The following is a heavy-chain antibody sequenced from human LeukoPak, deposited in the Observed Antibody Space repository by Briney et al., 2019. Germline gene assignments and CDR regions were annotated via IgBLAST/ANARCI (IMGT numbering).Heavy chain of an antibody. CDR3: ARDSPYYYGSGSYYNHPYGMDV. V-gene: IGHV1-3*01. Sequence: ASVKVSSKASGYTFTSYAMHWVRQAPGQRLEWMGWINAGNGNTKYSQKFQGRVTITRDTSASTAYMELSSLRSEDTAVYYCARDSPYYYGSGSYYNHPYGMDVWGQGTTVTVSS. CDR1: GYTFTSYA. CDR2: INAGNGNT. J-gene: IGHJ6*02. D-gene: IGHD3-10*01.